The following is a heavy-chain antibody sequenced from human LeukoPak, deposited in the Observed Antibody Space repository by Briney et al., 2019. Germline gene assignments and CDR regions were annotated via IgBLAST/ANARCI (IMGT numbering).Heavy chain of an antibody. D-gene: IGHD3-10*01. Sequence: GGPLRLSCTPSGFAFGAYGMSWFRPAPGEGVEWGGFIRGRASGGTTEYAASVKVRFTISRDDSKSIAYLQMNSLKTEDTAVYYCTRDGSGSYYHPPFDYWGQGTLVTVSS. CDR2: IRGRASGGTT. CDR1: GFAFGAYG. J-gene: IGHJ4*02. V-gene: IGHV3-49*03. CDR3: TRDGSGSYYHPPFDY.